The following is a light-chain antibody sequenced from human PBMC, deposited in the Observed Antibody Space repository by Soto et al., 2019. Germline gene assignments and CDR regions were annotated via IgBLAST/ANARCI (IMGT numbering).Light chain of an antibody. CDR2: GAS. CDR3: QQRDSWPIT. Sequence: MVLTESPGTLTXAAGXXSAXXFSASQSVSNNYLAWYQQKPGQAPRLLIFGASNRATGIPARFSGSGSGTDFTLTINSLEPDDFAVYYCQQRDSWPITFGQGTRLEIK. CDR1: QSVSNNY. J-gene: IGKJ5*01. V-gene: IGKV3D-20*02.